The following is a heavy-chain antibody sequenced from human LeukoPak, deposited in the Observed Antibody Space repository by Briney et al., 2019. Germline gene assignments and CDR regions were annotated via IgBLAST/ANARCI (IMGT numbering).Heavy chain of an antibody. CDR3: AREVKLPYCSGGSCYVRYYYYMDV. Sequence: PGGSLRLSCAASGFTFSSYSMNWVRQAPGKGLEWVSYISSSSSTIYYADSVKGRFTISRDNAKNSLYLQMNSLRAEDTAVYYCAREVKLPYCSGGSCYVRYYYYMDVWGKGTTVTVSS. V-gene: IGHV3-48*01. CDR1: GFTFSSYS. D-gene: IGHD2-15*01. CDR2: ISSSSSTI. J-gene: IGHJ6*03.